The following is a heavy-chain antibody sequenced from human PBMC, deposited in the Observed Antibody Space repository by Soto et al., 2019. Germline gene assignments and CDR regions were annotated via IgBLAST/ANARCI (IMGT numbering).Heavy chain of an antibody. CDR3: ARSGSYSSSWYEVVY. J-gene: IGHJ4*02. CDR1: GYTFTSYG. CDR2: ISAYNGNT. V-gene: IGHV1-18*01. Sequence: ASVKVSCKASGYTFTSYGISWVRQAPGQGLEWMGWISAYNGNTNYAQKLQGRVTMTTDTSTSTAYMELRSLRSDDTAVYYCARSGSYSSSWYEVVYWGQGTLVTVSS. D-gene: IGHD6-13*01.